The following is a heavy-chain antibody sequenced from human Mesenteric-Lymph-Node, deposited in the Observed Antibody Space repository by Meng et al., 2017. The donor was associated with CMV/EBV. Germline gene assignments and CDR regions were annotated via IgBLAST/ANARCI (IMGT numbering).Heavy chain of an antibody. J-gene: IGHJ4*02. D-gene: IGHD3-22*01. CDR3: AKDGGYYYDSSGYPFDY. CDR1: GFTFSSYA. CDR2: ISGSGGST. V-gene: IGHV3-23*01. Sequence: GESLKISCAASGFTFSSYAMSWVRQAPGKGLEWVSAISGSGGSTYYADSVKGRFTISRDNSKNTLYLQMNSLRAEDTAVYYCAKDGGYYYDSSGYPFDYWGQGTLVTVSS.